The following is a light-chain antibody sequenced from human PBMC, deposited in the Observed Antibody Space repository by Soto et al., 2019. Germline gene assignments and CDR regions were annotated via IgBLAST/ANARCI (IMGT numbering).Light chain of an antibody. CDR2: DAS. J-gene: IGKJ3*01. CDR1: HSISSW. V-gene: IGKV1-5*01. CDR3: QQYKNYPFT. Sequence: DIQMTQSPSTLSASVGDRVSITCRASHSISSWLAWYQQKPVKAPNLLIYDASSFQSGVPSRFSGSKSWAEFTLAISGLQPDYLATYYCQQYKNYPFTFGPGT.